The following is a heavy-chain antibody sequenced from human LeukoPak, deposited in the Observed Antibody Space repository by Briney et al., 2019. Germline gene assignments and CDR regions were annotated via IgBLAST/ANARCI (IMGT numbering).Heavy chain of an antibody. J-gene: IGHJ4*02. V-gene: IGHV3-23*01. D-gene: IGHD3-3*01. CDR2: ITSGFTP. CDR1: GLTFSDYA. CDR3: VSGVVIIKGSDC. Sequence: GGSLSLSCAASGLTFSDYAMSWFRQAPGKGLEWVSGITSGFTPHYADSVKGRFTISRDNSKNTLYLQMNSLRAEDTAVYYCVSGVVIIKGSDCWGQGTLVTVSS.